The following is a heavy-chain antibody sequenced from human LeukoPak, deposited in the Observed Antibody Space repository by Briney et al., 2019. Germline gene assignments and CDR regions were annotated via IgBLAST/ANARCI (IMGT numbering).Heavy chain of an antibody. J-gene: IGHJ4*02. Sequence: SETLSLTCTVSGGSISSGSFFWSWIRQPAGKGLEWIGRIYNRGSTNYNPSLKSRVTISVDTSKNQFSLKLSSVTAADTAVYYCASESMVTRFDSWGQGTLVTVSS. D-gene: IGHD4/OR15-4a*01. CDR1: GGSISSGSFF. V-gene: IGHV4-61*02. CDR3: ASESMVTRFDS. CDR2: IYNRGST.